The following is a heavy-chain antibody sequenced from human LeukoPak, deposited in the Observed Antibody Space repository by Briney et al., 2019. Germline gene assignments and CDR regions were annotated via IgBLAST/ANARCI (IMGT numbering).Heavy chain of an antibody. V-gene: IGHV1-2*02. D-gene: IGHD4-17*01. Sequence: EASVKVSCKASGYTFAGYYMHWVRQAPGQGLEWMGWINPNSGGTNYAQKFQGRVTMTRDTSISTAYMELSRLRSDDTAVYYCARPDYGDYAGWFDPWGQGTLVTVSS. CDR2: INPNSGGT. J-gene: IGHJ5*02. CDR1: GYTFAGYY. CDR3: ARPDYGDYAGWFDP.